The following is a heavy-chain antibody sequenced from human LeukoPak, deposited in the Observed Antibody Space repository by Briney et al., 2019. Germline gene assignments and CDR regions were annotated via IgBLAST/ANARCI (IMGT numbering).Heavy chain of an antibody. J-gene: IGHJ4*02. CDR3: ARWPRPPGSSWSSFDY. D-gene: IGHD6-13*01. CDR1: GFTFSSYE. Sequence: GGSLRLSCAASGFTFSSYEMNWVRQAPGKGLEWVSYISSTSGSTTYYADSVKGRFTISRDNSKNTLCLQMNSLRAEDTAVYYCARWPRPPGSSWSSFDYWGQGTLVTVSS. CDR2: ISSTSGSTT. V-gene: IGHV3-48*03.